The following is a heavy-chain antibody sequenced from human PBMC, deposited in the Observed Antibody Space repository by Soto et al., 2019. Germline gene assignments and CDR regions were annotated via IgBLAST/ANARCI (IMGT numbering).Heavy chain of an antibody. D-gene: IGHD3-22*01. CDR3: ERDRYYYDSSGYFTRAY. Sequence: GGSLRLSCAASGFTFSSYWMHWVRQAPGKGLVWVSRINSDGSSTSYADSVKGRFTISRDNAKNTLYVQMNSLRAEDTAVYYCERDRYYYDSSGYFTRAYWGQGTLVTVSS. V-gene: IGHV3-74*01. CDR1: GFTFSSYW. J-gene: IGHJ4*02. CDR2: INSDGSST.